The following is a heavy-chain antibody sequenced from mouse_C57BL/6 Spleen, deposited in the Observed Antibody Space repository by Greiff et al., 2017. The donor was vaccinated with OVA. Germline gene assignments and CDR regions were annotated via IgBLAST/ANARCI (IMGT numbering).Heavy chain of an antibody. CDR1: GFTFSDYG. CDR2: ISSGSSTI. V-gene: IGHV5-17*01. Sequence: EVKLMESGGGLVKPGGSLKLSCAASGFTFSDYGMHWVRQAPEKGLEWVAYISSGSSTIYYADTVKGRFTISRDNAKNTLFLQMTSLRSEDTAMYYCARLGGNPYWYFDVWGTGTTVTVSS. J-gene: IGHJ1*03. D-gene: IGHD2-1*01. CDR3: ARLGGNPYWYFDV.